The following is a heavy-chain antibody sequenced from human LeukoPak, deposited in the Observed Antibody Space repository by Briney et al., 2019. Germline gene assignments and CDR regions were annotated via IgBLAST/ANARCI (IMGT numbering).Heavy chain of an antibody. CDR2: IRYDGSNK. V-gene: IGHV3-30*02. J-gene: IGHJ4*02. Sequence: GGSLRLSCAASGFTFSAYGMHWVRQAPGKGLEWVAFIRYDGSNKYYVDSVKGRFTISRDNSKNTLYLQMNSLRAEGTAVYYCAKELRAYCSGGSCWGFDYWGQGTLVTVSS. CDR1: GFTFSAYG. CDR3: AKELRAYCSGGSCWGFDY. D-gene: IGHD2-15*01.